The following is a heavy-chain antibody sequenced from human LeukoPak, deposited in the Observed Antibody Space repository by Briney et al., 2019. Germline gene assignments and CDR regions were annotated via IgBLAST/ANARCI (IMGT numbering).Heavy chain of an antibody. J-gene: IGHJ3*02. CDR3: ARLTTYYYDSSVPTDAFDI. V-gene: IGHV1-69*06. D-gene: IGHD3-22*01. Sequence: RASVTVSCKASGGTFSSYAISWVRQAPGQGLEWMGGIIPIFGTANYAQKFQGRVTITADKSTSTTYMELSSLRSEDTAVYYCARLTTYYYDSSVPTDAFDIWGQGTMVTVSS. CDR1: GGTFSSYA. CDR2: IIPIFGTA.